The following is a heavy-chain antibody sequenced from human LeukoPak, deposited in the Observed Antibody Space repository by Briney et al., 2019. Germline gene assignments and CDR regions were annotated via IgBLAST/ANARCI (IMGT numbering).Heavy chain of an antibody. D-gene: IGHD6-19*01. CDR1: GFTFSSYA. J-gene: IGHJ4*02. CDR3: ANRHSSGWYAY. CDR2: INNSGGST. Sequence: GGSLRLPCAASGFTFSSYAMNWVRQAPGKGLEWVSTINNSGGSTYYADSVKGRFTISRDNSKSTLYLQLDSLRAEDTAVYYCANRHSSGWYAYWGQGTLVTVSS. V-gene: IGHV3-23*01.